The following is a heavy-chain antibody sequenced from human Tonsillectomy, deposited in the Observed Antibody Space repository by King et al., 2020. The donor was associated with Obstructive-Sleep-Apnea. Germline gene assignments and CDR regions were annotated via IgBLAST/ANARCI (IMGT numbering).Heavy chain of an antibody. V-gene: IGHV3-30*04. Sequence: VQLVESGGGVVQPGRSLRLSCAASAFTFSSYAMHWVRPAPGKGLEWVALISYDGTNQYYADSVKGRFTISRDNFRNTLYLKMNSLRAEDTAVYYCARDFPNWYFDFWGRGTLLTVSS. CDR3: ARDFPNWYFDF. CDR2: ISYDGTNQ. J-gene: IGHJ2*01. D-gene: IGHD2-8*01. CDR1: AFTFSSYA.